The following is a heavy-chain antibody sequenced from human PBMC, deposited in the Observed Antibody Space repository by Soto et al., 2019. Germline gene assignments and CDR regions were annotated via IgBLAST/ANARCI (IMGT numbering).Heavy chain of an antibody. CDR3: ARDGDGSSWPFDY. Sequence: PGGSLRLSCAASGFTFSYYNMNWVRQAPARGLEWVSYISSSSSTIYYADSVKGRFTISRDNASNSLYLQMNSLRAEDTAVYYCARDGDGSSWPFDYWGQETLVTVSS. CDR2: ISSSSSTI. V-gene: IGHV3-48*01. CDR1: GFTFSYYN. D-gene: IGHD6-13*01. J-gene: IGHJ4*02.